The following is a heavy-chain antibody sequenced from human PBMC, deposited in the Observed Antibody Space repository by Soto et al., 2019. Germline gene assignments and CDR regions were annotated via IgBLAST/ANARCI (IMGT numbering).Heavy chain of an antibody. CDR1: GFTFSSYG. V-gene: IGHV3-30*18. CDR2: ISYDGSNI. J-gene: IGHJ4*02. Sequence: QVQLVESGGGVVQPGRSLRLSCAASGFTFSSYGMHWVRQAPGKGPEWVAVISYDGSNIYYADSVKGRFTISRDNSKNTLYLQRNSLRAEDTAVYYCAKDKVPVVVTAPFDYWGQGTLVTDSS. CDR3: AKDKVPVVVTAPFDY. D-gene: IGHD2-21*02.